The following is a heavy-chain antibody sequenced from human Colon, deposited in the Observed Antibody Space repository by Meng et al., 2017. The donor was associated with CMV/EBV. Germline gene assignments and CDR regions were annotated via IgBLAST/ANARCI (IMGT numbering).Heavy chain of an antibody. V-gene: IGHV3-7*03. Sequence: GGSLRLSCAASGLIFRKSTMSWLRQVPGKRLEWVADISGDEREIYYVDSVKGRFTVSRDNGKNLVFLQMNSLRVEDTAVYYCARTGHTTLRLPRPFDIWGQGTMVTVSS. D-gene: IGHD2-15*01. CDR2: ISGDEREI. CDR3: ARTGHTTLRLPRPFDI. CDR1: GLIFRKST. J-gene: IGHJ3*02.